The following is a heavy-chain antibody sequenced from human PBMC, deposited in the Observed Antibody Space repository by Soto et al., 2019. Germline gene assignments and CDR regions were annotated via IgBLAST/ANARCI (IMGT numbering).Heavy chain of an antibody. D-gene: IGHD3-10*01. CDR3: ARDRPGITMVRGPLNYYYYGMDV. J-gene: IGHJ6*02. V-gene: IGHV3-30-3*01. Sequence: QVQLVESGGGVVQPGRSLRLSCAASGFTFSSYAMHWVRQAPGKGLEWVAVISYDGSNKYYADSVKGRFTISRDNSKNTLYLQMNSLRAEDTAVYYCARDRPGITMVRGPLNYYYYGMDVWGQGTTVTVSS. CDR2: ISYDGSNK. CDR1: GFTFSSYA.